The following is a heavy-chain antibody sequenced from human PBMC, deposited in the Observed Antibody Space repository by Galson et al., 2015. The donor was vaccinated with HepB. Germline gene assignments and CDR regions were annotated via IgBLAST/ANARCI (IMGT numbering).Heavy chain of an antibody. V-gene: IGHV6-1*01. CDR2: TYYRSKWYN. J-gene: IGHJ4*02. CDR1: GDSVSSNSAS. CDR3: ARGGYSYLTSFNY. Sequence: CAISGDSVSSNSASWNWIRQSPSSGLEWLGRTYYRSKWYNDYALSVKSRIAINPDTSKNQFSLQLSSVTPEDTAVYYCARGGYSYLTSFNYWGQGTLVTVSS. D-gene: IGHD5-18*01.